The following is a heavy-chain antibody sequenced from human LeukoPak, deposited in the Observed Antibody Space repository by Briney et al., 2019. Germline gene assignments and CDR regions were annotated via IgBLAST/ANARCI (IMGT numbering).Heavy chain of an antibody. CDR2: IIPIFGTA. D-gene: IGHD3-22*01. CDR1: GGTFSSYA. V-gene: IGHV1-69*13. J-gene: IGHJ6*02. Sequence: SVKVSCKASGGTFSSYAISWVRQAPGQGLEWMGGIIPIFGTANYAQKFQGRVTITADESTSTAYMELNSLRSEDTAVYYCARPYDSSGYYPRDYYYYGMDVWGQGTTVTVSS. CDR3: ARPYDSSGYYPRDYYYYGMDV.